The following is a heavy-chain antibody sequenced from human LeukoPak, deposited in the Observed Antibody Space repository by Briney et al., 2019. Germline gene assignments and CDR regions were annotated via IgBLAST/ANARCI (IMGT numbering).Heavy chain of an antibody. CDR2: IGTAGDI. D-gene: IGHD6-13*01. Sequence: GGSLRLSCATSGFTFSSYDMHWVRQATGKGLEWVSGIGTAGDIYYPGSVKGRFTISRENAKKSLYLQMNSLRAGDTAVYYCARATYSSTWYSRYFDLWGRGTLVTVSS. CDR3: ARATYSSTWYSRYFDL. V-gene: IGHV3-13*01. CDR1: GFTFSSYD. J-gene: IGHJ2*01.